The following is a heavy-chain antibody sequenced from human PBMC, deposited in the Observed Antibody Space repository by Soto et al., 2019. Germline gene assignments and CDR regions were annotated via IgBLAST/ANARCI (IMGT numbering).Heavy chain of an antibody. V-gene: IGHV3-43*01. CDR1: GFTFDDYT. CDR2: INWDGGDT. Sequence: RLSCAASGFTFDDYTMHWVRQAPGKGLEWVSLINWDGGDTYYADSVKGRFTISRDNGKNSLYLQMNSLTTEDTALYYCSKDKPKYYGMDAWGQGTTVTVSS. J-gene: IGHJ6*02. CDR3: SKDKPKYYGMDA.